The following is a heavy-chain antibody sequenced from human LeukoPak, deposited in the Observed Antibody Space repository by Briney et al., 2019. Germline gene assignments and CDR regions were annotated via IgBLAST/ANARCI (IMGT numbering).Heavy chain of an antibody. V-gene: IGHV3-48*03. CDR2: ISSSGSSI. J-gene: IGHJ5*02. D-gene: IGHD6-13*01. Sequence: GSLRLSCAGSGFTFSSYEMNWVRQAPGKGLEWVSYISSSGSSIYYADSVKGRFTISRGNAKNALYLQMNSLRAEDTAVYYCARVRRIIAAVGTGTRRENWFDPWGQGTLVTVSS. CDR3: ARVRRIIAAVGTGTRRENWFDP. CDR1: GFTFSSYE.